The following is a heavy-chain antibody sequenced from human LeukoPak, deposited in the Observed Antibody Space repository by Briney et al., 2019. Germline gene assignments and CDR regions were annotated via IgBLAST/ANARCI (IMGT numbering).Heavy chain of an antibody. CDR1: GFTFSSYA. D-gene: IGHD2-21*02. Sequence: GGSLRLSCAASGFTFSSYAMSWVRQAPGKGLEWVSAISGSGGSTYYADSVKGRFTISRDNSKNTLYLQMNSLRAEDTAVYYCAKNDGGDRYSPLDPWGQGTLVTVSS. CDR3: AKNDGGDRYSPLDP. CDR2: ISGSGGST. J-gene: IGHJ5*02. V-gene: IGHV3-23*01.